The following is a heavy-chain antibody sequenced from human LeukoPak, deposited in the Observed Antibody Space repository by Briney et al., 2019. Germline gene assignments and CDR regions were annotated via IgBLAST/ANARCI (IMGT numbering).Heavy chain of an antibody. CDR3: ARERGSTFNFDY. J-gene: IGHJ4*02. V-gene: IGHV1-46*01. D-gene: IGHD2-2*01. CDR1: GYTSTTYH. CDR2: IKCSGGST. Sequence: ASVKVSFKASGYTSTTYHIHWVRQAPGQGLQWMGIIKCSGGSTSYAQKFQGRVTTTRDTSTSTVYMELSGLRSEDTAVYYCARERGSTFNFDYWGQGTLVTVSS.